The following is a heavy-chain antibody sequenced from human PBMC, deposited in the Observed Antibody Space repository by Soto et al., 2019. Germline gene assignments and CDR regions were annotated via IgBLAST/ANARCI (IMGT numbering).Heavy chain of an antibody. D-gene: IGHD3-10*01. CDR2: IYYSGST. CDR3: ARAIRDGSGSYYHVGNWFDP. CDR1: GGSISSGGYY. V-gene: IGHV4-31*03. Sequence: QVQLQESGPGLVKPSQTLSLTCTVSGGSISSGGYYWSWIRQHPGKGLEWIGYIYYSGSTYYNPSLKSRVTLSGYTSKNQFSLKLSSVTAADTAVYYCARAIRDGSGSYYHVGNWFDPWGQGTLVTVSS. J-gene: IGHJ5*02.